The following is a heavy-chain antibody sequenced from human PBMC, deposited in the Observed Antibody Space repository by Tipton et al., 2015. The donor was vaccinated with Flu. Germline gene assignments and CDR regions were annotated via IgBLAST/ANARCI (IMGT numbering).Heavy chain of an antibody. Sequence: LSLTCSVSGDSIGSDYYWGWIRQPPGKGLEWVSAISGGGAIRYFADSVKGRFTISRDNSKNMLYLQMNSLRPEDTAIYYCAKVIPELVAGLDYWGQGTLVSVPS. CDR3: AKVIPELVAGLDY. CDR1: GDSIGSDY. D-gene: IGHD6-19*01. J-gene: IGHJ4*02. V-gene: IGHV3-23*01. CDR2: ISGGGAIR.